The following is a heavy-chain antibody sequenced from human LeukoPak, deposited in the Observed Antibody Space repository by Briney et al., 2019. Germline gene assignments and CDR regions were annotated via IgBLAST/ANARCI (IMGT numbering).Heavy chain of an antibody. D-gene: IGHD3-16*01. CDR2: FYNSGRS. J-gene: IGHJ4*02. Sequence: SETLSLTCTVSDDSISDYYRGWIRQSPGKGLEWIGYFYNSGRSTHNPSLKSRVTISADTSKNHFSLKLNSVTTADTAVYYCTRGAGWLIDYWGQGILVTVSS. CDR1: DDSISDYY. CDR3: TRGAGWLIDY. V-gene: IGHV4-59*01.